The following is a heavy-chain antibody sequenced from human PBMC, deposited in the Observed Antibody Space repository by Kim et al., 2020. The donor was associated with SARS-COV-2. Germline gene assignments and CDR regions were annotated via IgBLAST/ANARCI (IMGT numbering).Heavy chain of an antibody. D-gene: IGHD3-10*01. CDR2: INHGGNT. J-gene: IGHJ5*01. Sequence: SETLSLTCAVSGGSVGGSFWSWIRQSPGKGLEWIGEINHGGNTNYNPSLKSRVTMSLDMSKNQFSLKLGSVIAADTAVYYCARDVIAPHSVSGNYYKGWLDSWGQGTLVTVSS. CDR3: ARDVIAPHSVSGNYYKGWLDS. CDR1: GGSVGGSF. V-gene: IGHV4-34*01.